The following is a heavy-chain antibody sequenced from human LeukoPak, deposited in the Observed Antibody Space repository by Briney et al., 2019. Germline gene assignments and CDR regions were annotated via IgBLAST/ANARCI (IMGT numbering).Heavy chain of an antibody. V-gene: IGHV3-11*01. Sequence: PGGSLRLSCAASGFSFSDYYMSWVRQAPGKGLEWTSYITNSGSTIYYAESVKGRFTISRDDAKNSLYLQMNNLRAEDTAVYYCARDRDCGTTTCSVDYWGQGTLVTVSS. D-gene: IGHD2-2*01. CDR3: ARDRDCGTTTCSVDY. CDR1: GFSFSDYY. J-gene: IGHJ4*02. CDR2: ITNSGSTI.